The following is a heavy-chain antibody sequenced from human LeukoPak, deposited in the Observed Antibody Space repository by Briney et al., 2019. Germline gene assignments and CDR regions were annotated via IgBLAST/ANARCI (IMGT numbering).Heavy chain of an antibody. V-gene: IGHV3-66*01. Sequence: PGGSLRLSCAASGFTVSSNYMSWVRQAPGKGLEWVSVIYSGGSTYYADSVKGRFTISRDNSKNTLYLQINSLRAEDTAVYYCARDMDSSGWDLFDYWGQGTLVTVSS. D-gene: IGHD6-19*01. J-gene: IGHJ4*02. CDR1: GFTVSSNY. CDR2: IYSGGST. CDR3: ARDMDSSGWDLFDY.